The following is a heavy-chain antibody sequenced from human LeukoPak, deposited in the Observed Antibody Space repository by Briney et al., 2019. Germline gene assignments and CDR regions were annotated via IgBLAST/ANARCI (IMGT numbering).Heavy chain of an antibody. CDR2: IYTSGST. V-gene: IGHV4-4*07. CDR3: ARDGYCSGGSCYSPPGWFDP. Sequence: SETLSLTCTVSGGSISSYYWSWIRQPAGKGLEWIGRIYTSGSTNYNPSLKSRVTMSVDTSKSQFSLKLSSVTAADTAVYYCARDGYCSGGSCYSPPGWFDPWGQGTLVTVSS. CDR1: GGSISSYY. J-gene: IGHJ5*02. D-gene: IGHD2-15*01.